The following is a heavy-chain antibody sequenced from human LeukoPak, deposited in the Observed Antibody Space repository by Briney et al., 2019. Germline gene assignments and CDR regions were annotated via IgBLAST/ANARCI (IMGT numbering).Heavy chain of an antibody. D-gene: IGHD1-1*01. CDR1: GFTFNNYA. CDR2: INDSGGST. Sequence: GGSLRLSCAASGFTFNNYALNWVGQAPGKGLEWVSVINDSGGSTFYADSVKGRFSISRDNSNLYLQMSSLRAEDTAVYYCARSLKWNLVGFDYWGQGNLVTVSS. V-gene: IGHV3-23*01. J-gene: IGHJ4*02. CDR3: ARSLKWNLVGFDY.